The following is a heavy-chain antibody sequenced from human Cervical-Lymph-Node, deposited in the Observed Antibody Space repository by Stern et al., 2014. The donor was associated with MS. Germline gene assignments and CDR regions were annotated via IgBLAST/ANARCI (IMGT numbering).Heavy chain of an antibody. D-gene: IGHD2-21*01. Sequence: QLVQSGGGLVQPGKSLRLSCAASGFSFDDYAMHWVRQSRGKGLEWVAAISRDSISIGYADSVRGRFTISRDNANNSLSLQLSSLRPEDTAFYYCAKAGDLRVGSYFDSWGQGALVTVSS. CDR3: AKAGDLRVGSYFDS. J-gene: IGHJ4*02. CDR1: GFSFDDYA. CDR2: ISRDSISI. V-gene: IGHV3-9*01.